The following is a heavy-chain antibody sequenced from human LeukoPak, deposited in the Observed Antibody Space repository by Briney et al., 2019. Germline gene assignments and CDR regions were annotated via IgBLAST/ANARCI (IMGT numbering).Heavy chain of an antibody. Sequence: SQTLSLTCTVSGGSISSGGYYWNWIRQHPGKGLEWIGYIYYSGSTYYNPSLKSRVTISVDTSKNQFSLKLSSVTAADTAVYYCARFLPDYGGTNWGQGTLVTVSS. CDR1: GGSISSGGYY. J-gene: IGHJ4*02. D-gene: IGHD4-23*01. CDR2: IYYSGST. V-gene: IGHV4-31*03. CDR3: ARFLPDYGGTN.